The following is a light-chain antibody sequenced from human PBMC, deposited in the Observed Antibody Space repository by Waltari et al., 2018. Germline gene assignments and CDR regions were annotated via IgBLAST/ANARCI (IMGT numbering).Light chain of an antibody. V-gene: IGLV3-9*01. CDR1: AIGSKK. J-gene: IGLJ2*01. CDR2: RDI. CDR3: QVWTTSPAHVV. Sequence: SYELTQPLSVSVAPGQTATITCGESAIGSKKVHWYQQKPGQAPLLVIYRDINRPSGIPERFSGSNSGNMATLKINRVEDGDEADYYCQVWTTSPAHVVFGGGTKVTVL.